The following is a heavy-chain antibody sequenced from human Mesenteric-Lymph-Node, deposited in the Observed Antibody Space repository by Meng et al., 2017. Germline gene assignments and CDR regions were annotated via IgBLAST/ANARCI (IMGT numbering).Heavy chain of an antibody. D-gene: IGHD2-21*02. Sequence: GESLKISCAASGFTFSTYWMMWVRQAPGKGLEWVAHIKNDGSAKYYVDSVKGRFTISRDNAENSLYLQMNSLRAEDTAVYYCARDPGGDFVWGQGTLVTVSS. CDR3: ARDPGGDFV. CDR1: GFTFSTYW. V-gene: IGHV3-7*01. J-gene: IGHJ4*02. CDR2: IKNDGSAK.